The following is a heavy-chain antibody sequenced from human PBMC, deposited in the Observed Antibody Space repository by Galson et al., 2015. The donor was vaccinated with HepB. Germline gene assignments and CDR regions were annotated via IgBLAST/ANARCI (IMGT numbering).Heavy chain of an antibody. J-gene: IGHJ5*02. CDR2: MNPNSGKT. CDR1: GYTFTSYD. CDR3: ARAAKWHYDFWSGYLSGSWFDP. Sequence: SVKVSCKASGYTFTSYDINWVRQATGLGLEWMGWMNPNSGKTGYAQKFQGRVTMTRDTSIGTAYMELSSLRPEDTAVYYCARAAKWHYDFWSGYLSGSWFDPWGQGTLVTVSS. V-gene: IGHV1-8*01. D-gene: IGHD3-3*01.